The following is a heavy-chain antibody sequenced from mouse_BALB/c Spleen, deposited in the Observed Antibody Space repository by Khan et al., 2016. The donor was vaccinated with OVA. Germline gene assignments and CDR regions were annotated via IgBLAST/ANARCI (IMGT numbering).Heavy chain of an antibody. Sequence: VQLQESGAELVRPGSSVKISCKASGHAFSSYWMNWVKQRPGQGLEWIGQIYPGDGDTDYNGKFKGKATLTADQSSSTAYIQLSSLTSEDSAVYFCARSGFGKGAMDYWGQGTPVTVSS. D-gene: IGHD2-1*01. CDR2: IYPGDGDT. J-gene: IGHJ4*01. CDR1: GHAFSSYW. V-gene: IGHV1-80*01. CDR3: ARSGFGKGAMDY.